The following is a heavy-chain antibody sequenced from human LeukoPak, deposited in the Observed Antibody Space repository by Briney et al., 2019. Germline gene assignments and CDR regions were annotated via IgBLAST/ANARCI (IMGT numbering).Heavy chain of an antibody. D-gene: IGHD1-7*01. CDR3: ARGTGTTGPYCMDV. V-gene: IGHV1-8*01. Sequence: ASVKVSCKASGYTFTSYDINWVRQATGQGLEWMGWMNPNSGNTGYAQKFQGRVTMTRHTSISTAYMELSSLRSEDTAVYYCARGTGTTGPYCMDVWGKGTTVTVSS. CDR2: MNPNSGNT. J-gene: IGHJ6*03. CDR1: GYTFTSYD.